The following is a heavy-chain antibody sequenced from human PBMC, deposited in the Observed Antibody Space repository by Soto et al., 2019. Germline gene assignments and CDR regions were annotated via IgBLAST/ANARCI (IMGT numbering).Heavy chain of an antibody. V-gene: IGHV3-33*01. CDR1: GFTFNSIG. CDR3: ARTGLQIVQATSYYYGLDV. J-gene: IGHJ6*02. CDR2: IWHDGTKK. Sequence: QVQLVESGGDVVQPGTSLRLSCEASGFTFNSIGMHWVRQAPGKGLEWVAVIWHDGTKKSYVDSVKGRFTISRDNSKDTLYLQMNNLRAEDTAVYFCARTGLQIVQATSYYYGLDVWGQGTTVTVSS. D-gene: IGHD2-8*01.